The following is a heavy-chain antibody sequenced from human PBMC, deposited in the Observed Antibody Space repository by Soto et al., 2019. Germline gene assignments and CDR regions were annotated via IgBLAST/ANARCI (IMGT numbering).Heavy chain of an antibody. V-gene: IGHV1-18*01. J-gene: IGHJ4*02. D-gene: IGHD6-13*01. CDR1: GYMFTSYG. Sequence: QVQLVQSGAEVKKPGASVKVSCKASGYMFTSYGISWVRQAPGQGLEWMGWISANNGNPKNAQKFQGRVTMTTDTSTSPASMEVPSLRSADTAVYSCARVWAYSGTFDCWGQGTLVTASS. CDR3: ARVWAYSGTFDC. CDR2: ISANNGNP.